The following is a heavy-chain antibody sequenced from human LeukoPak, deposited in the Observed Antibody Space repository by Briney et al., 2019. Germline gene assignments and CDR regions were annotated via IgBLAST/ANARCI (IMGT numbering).Heavy chain of an antibody. D-gene: IGHD3-3*01. V-gene: IGHV1-18*01. Sequence: ASVKVSCKASGYTFTSYAMHWVRQAPGQRLEWIGWISAYNGNTNYAQKLQGRVTMTTDTSTRTAYMELRSLRSDDTAVYYCARDNQALLGVVTISFYYYYMDVWGKGTTVTVSS. CDR1: GYTFTSYA. CDR2: ISAYNGNT. J-gene: IGHJ6*03. CDR3: ARDNQALLGVVTISFYYYYMDV.